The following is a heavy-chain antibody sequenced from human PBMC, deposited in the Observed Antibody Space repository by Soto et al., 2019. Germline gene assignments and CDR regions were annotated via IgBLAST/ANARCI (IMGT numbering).Heavy chain of an antibody. CDR3: EVTTGY. J-gene: IGHJ4*02. CDR1: GYTFTDYD. D-gene: IGHD2-21*02. Sequence: GASVKVSCKTSGYTFTDYDINRVRQAAGQGLEYMGWMSPDSGNAGYAQQFQGRVTMTSNTSISTAYMELSGLRSEDTAVYFCEVTTGYWGQGTMVTVSS. CDR2: MSPDSGNA. V-gene: IGHV1-8*01.